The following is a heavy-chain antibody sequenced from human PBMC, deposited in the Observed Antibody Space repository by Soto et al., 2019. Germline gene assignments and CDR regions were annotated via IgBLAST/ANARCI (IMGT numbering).Heavy chain of an antibody. D-gene: IGHD1-1*01. CDR2: IYYSGST. J-gene: IGHJ5*02. Sequence: QLQLQESGPGLVKPSETLSLTCTVSGGSISSSSYYWGWIRQPPGEGLEWIGRIYYSGSTYYNPSLKSRFTISADTSKNQFSLKLSSVTAADTAVYYCARQWTTGTTRWFDPWGQGTLVTVSS. CDR3: ARQWTTGTTRWFDP. V-gene: IGHV4-39*01. CDR1: GGSISSSSYY.